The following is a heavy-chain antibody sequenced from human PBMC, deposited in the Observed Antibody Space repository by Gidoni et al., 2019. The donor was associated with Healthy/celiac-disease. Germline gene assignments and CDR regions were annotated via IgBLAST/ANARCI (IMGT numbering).Heavy chain of an antibody. CDR2: IKQDGSEK. J-gene: IGHJ4*02. CDR3: ARGTLWFGELLEYYFDY. Sequence: EVQLVESGGGLVQPGGSLRLSCAASGFTFSSYWMGWVRQAPGKGLEWGANIKQDGSEKYYVDSVKGRFTISRDNAKNSLYLQMNSLRAEDTAVYYCARGTLWFGELLEYYFDYWGQGTLVTVSS. D-gene: IGHD3-10*01. V-gene: IGHV3-7*01. CDR1: GFTFSSYW.